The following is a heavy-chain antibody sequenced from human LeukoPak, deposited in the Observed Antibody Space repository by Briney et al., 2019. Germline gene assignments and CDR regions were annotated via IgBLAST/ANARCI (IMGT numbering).Heavy chain of an antibody. Sequence: GGSRRPSSAAAGFTLTINGADWVRQAPGKGLEWVAVISYEGSNKNYADSVKGRFTISRDNSKNTLYLQMNSLRAEDTAVYYCAKDGADVWGGAFDIWGQGTMVTVSS. D-gene: IGHD3-16*01. CDR2: ISYEGSNK. CDR3: AKDGADVWGGAFDI. V-gene: IGHV3-30*18. J-gene: IGHJ3*02. CDR1: GFTLTING.